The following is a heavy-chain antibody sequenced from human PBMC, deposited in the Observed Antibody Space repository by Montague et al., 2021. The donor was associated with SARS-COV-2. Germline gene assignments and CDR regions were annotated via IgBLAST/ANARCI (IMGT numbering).Heavy chain of an antibody. CDR3: ASVGFGYCSGGSCYRAFDY. V-gene: IGHV4-4*02. D-gene: IGHD2-15*01. J-gene: IGHJ4*02. CDR2: IYHRGST. CDR1: GGSISSSNW. Sequence: SETLSLTCAVSGGSISSSNWWSWVRQPPGKGLECIGEIYHRGSTNYNPLLKSRATISVEKSKNQFPLKLSSVTAADAVVYYCASVGFGYCSGGSCYRAFDYWGQATVVTAS.